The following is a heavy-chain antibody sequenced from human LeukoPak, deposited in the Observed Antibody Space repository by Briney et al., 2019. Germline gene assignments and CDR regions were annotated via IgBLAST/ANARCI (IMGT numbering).Heavy chain of an antibody. D-gene: IGHD3-16*01. V-gene: IGHV3-23*01. CDR3: AKWPEGAMDYFDY. Sequence: GGSLRLSCEASAFIFSGHWLNWARQAPVKGLEWVSAISGDGTRTYYADSVKGRFTISRDNSKNTLYLEMSSLRVEDTAIYYCAKWPEGAMDYFDYWGQGTLVTVSS. CDR1: AFIFSGHW. J-gene: IGHJ4*02. CDR2: ISGDGTRT.